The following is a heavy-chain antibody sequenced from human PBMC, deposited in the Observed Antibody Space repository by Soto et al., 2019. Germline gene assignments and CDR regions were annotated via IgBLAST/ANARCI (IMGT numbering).Heavy chain of an antibody. CDR1: GFTFSSYG. J-gene: IGHJ4*02. V-gene: IGHV3-30*18. D-gene: IGHD2-21*02. Sequence: QVQLVESGGGVVQPGRSLRLSCAASGFTFSSYGMHWVRQAPGKGLEWVAVISYDGSNKYYADSVKGRFTISRDNSKNTLYLQMNSLRAEDTAVYYCAKGYRYFGWVVTARSAVGFDYWGQGTLVTVSS. CDR2: ISYDGSNK. CDR3: AKGYRYFGWVVTARSAVGFDY.